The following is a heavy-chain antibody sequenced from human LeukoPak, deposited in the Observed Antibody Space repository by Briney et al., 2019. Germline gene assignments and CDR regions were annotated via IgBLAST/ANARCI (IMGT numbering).Heavy chain of an antibody. CDR3: VKDPSGAAAAGTFDY. Sequence: GGSLRLSCAASGFTFSNYGMHWVRQTPDEGLEWVAFIRSDSSYIYYLESVKGRFTVSRDNSKNTLFLQMHSLRPGDAAVYYCVKDPSGAAAAGTFDYWGQGTLVAVSS. CDR2: IRSDSSYI. J-gene: IGHJ4*02. V-gene: IGHV3-30*02. D-gene: IGHD6-13*01. CDR1: GFTFSNYG.